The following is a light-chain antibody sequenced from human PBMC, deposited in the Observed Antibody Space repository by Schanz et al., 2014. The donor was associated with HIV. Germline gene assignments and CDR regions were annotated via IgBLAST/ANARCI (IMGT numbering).Light chain of an antibody. CDR3: QQYNSWPRT. CDR1: QSVSSN. J-gene: IGKJ1*01. Sequence: EIVLTQSPATLSLSPGERATLSCRASQSVSSNLAWYQQKSGQAPRLLIYGASTRATGIPARFSGSGSGTEFTLTISSLQSEDFAVYSCQQYNSWPRTFGQGTKVEI. V-gene: IGKV3-15*01. CDR2: GAS.